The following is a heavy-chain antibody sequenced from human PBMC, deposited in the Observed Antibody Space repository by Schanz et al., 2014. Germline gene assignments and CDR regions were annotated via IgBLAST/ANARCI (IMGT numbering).Heavy chain of an antibody. J-gene: IGHJ4*02. CDR2: ISSSSSTI. Sequence: EMQLVESGGGLVQPGGSLRLSCTASGFTFSGYSMNWVRQAPGKGLEWVAYISSSSSTIHYADSVKGRFTISRDNAKNSLFLQLNSLRAEDTAVYYCVRDSFFAFDYWGQGTLVTVSS. CDR1: GFTFSGYS. CDR3: VRDSFFAFDY. D-gene: IGHD3-3*01. V-gene: IGHV3-48*01.